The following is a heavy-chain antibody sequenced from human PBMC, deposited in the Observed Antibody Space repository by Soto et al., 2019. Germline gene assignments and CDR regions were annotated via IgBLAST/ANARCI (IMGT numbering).Heavy chain of an antibody. Sequence: QVQLVQSGAEVKKPGSSVKVSCKASGGTFSSYAISWVRQAPGQGLEWMGGIIPIFGTANYAQKFQGRVTITADESTSTAYMELSSLRSEDTAVYYCARPQGYCSGGSCYQYDYWGQGILVTVSS. CDR1: GGTFSSYA. V-gene: IGHV1-69*01. CDR3: ARPQGYCSGGSCYQYDY. CDR2: IIPIFGTA. D-gene: IGHD2-15*01. J-gene: IGHJ4*02.